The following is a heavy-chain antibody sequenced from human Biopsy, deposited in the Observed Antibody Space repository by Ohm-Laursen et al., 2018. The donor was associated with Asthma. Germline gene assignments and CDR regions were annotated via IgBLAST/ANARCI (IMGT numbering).Heavy chain of an antibody. Sequence: GASVKVSCKISGYTFNSAGITWVRQAPGQGLEWMGWVSVYNGNTKVAQKLQDRVTMITDTSTSTAYMELRSLRSDDTAVYFCARAADYSHYYGIDVWGQGTTVTVS. D-gene: IGHD3-10*01. CDR1: GYTFNSAG. V-gene: IGHV1-18*01. CDR2: VSVYNGNT. J-gene: IGHJ6*02. CDR3: ARAADYSHYYGIDV.